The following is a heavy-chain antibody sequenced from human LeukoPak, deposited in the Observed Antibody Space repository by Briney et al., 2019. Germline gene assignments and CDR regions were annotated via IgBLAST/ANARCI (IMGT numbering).Heavy chain of an antibody. CDR3: AKDLYEAGPMRYYYYGMDV. CDR1: GFTFRTYG. D-gene: IGHD3-16*01. V-gene: IGHV3-30*18. CDR2: LSYDGSNK. Sequence: GGSLRLSCAASGFTFRTYGMNWVGQAPGKGLKWLAVLSYDGSNKYYADSVKGRFTISRDNSKNTLYLQMNSLRAEDTAVYYCAKDLYEAGPMRYYYYGMDVWGQGTTVTVSS. J-gene: IGHJ6*02.